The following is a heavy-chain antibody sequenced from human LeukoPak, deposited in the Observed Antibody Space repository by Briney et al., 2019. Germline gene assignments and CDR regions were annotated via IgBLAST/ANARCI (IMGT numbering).Heavy chain of an antibody. V-gene: IGHV3-33*06. CDR2: IWYDGSNK. J-gene: IGHJ4*02. CDR3: AKDSGSYYPTYYFDY. Sequence: PGRSLRLSCAASGFTFSSYGMHWVRQAPGKGLEWVAVIWYDGSNKYYADSVKGRFTISRDNSKNTPYLQMNSLRAEDTAVYYCAKDSGSYYPTYYFDYWGQGTLVTVSS. CDR1: GFTFSSYG. D-gene: IGHD1-26*01.